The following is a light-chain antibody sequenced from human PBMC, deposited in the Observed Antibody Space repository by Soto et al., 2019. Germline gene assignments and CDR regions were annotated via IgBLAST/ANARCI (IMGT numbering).Light chain of an antibody. CDR2: GAS. J-gene: IGKJ4*01. CDR1: QSVNNNY. Sequence: EIVLTQSPGTVSLSPGERATLACRASQSVNNNYLAWYQQKPGQAPRLLVYGASSRATGIPDRFSGSGSGTDFTLTISRLEPEDSAVYYCQQYGTSPVPFGGGTQAEIK. CDR3: QQYGTSPVP. V-gene: IGKV3-20*01.